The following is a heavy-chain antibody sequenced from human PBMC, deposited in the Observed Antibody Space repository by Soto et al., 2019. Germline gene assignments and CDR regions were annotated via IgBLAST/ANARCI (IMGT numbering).Heavy chain of an antibody. CDR1: GIPLSSYA. CDR2: ISGSGGST. Sequence: SRTLNYPASGIPLSSYAMNWDRQAQGKGLEWVSAISGSGGSTYYADSVKGRFTISRDNSKNTLYLQMNSLRAEDTAVYYCAKDPGYFAWFAHWCQGTLVTVSS. CDR3: AKDPGYFAWFAH. D-gene: IGHD3-9*01. V-gene: IGHV3-23*01. J-gene: IGHJ5*02.